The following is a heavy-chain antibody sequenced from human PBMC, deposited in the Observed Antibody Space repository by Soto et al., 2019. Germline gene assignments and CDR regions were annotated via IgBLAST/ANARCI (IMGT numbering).Heavy chain of an antibody. V-gene: IGHV2-5*02. CDR2: IYWDDDK. CDR1: GFSLTTSGVG. Sequence: ITLKESGPTLVKPTQTLTLTCTFSGFSLTTSGVGVGWIRQPPGKALEFLALIYWDDDKRYSPSLKSRFTISKYTSKTQVLLTMSNMHSADTATYFCAHRTTTVTWWFDPWGQGTLVTVSS. D-gene: IGHD4-17*01. J-gene: IGHJ5*02. CDR3: AHRTTTVTWWFDP.